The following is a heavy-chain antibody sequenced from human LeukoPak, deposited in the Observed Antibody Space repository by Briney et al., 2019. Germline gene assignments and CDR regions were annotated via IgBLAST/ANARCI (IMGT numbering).Heavy chain of an antibody. CDR1: GGSISSGGYY. J-gene: IGHJ4*02. D-gene: IGHD2-2*01. CDR3: ARGFHVPTATYHFDY. Sequence: PSQTLSLTCTVSGGSISSGGYYWSWIRQHPGKGLEWIGYIYYSGSTYYNPSLKSRVTISVDTSKNQFSLKLSSVTAADTAVYYCARGFHVPTATYHFDYWGQGTLVTVSS. V-gene: IGHV4-31*03. CDR2: IYYSGST.